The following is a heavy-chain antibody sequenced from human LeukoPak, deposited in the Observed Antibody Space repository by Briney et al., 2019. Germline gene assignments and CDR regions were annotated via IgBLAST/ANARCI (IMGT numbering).Heavy chain of an antibody. CDR1: GFTFSSYA. V-gene: IGHV3-23*01. J-gene: IGHJ3*02. CDR3: ARDPVEMATSGAFDI. CDR2: ISGSGGST. Sequence: GGSVRLSCAASGFTFSSYAMSWVRQAPGKGLEWVSAISGSGGSTYYADSVKGRFTISRDNSKNTLYLQMNSLRAEDTAVYYCARDPVEMATSGAFDIWGQGTMVTVSS. D-gene: IGHD5-24*01.